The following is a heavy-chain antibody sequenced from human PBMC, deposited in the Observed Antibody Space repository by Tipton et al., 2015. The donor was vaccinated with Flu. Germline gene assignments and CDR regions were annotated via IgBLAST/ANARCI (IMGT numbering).Heavy chain of an antibody. Sequence: LRLSCSVSGVSISSGDFDWTWIRQHPGKGLEWIGYIHHSGNTYYNPSLKSRVTISVDTSKNQFSLKVNSVTAADTALYFCARDPSGTYGLNHWGQGTLVTVSS. CDR2: IHHSGNT. V-gene: IGHV4-31*02. D-gene: IGHD1-26*01. J-gene: IGHJ5*02. CDR1: GVSISSGDFD. CDR3: ARDPSGTYGLNH.